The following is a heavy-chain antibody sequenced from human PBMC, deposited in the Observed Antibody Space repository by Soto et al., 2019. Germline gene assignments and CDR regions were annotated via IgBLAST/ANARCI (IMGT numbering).Heavy chain of an antibody. CDR3: ARDLGYDSSGSYLANDAFDI. J-gene: IGHJ3*02. D-gene: IGHD3-22*01. CDR1: GYTFTSYG. CDR2: ISAYNGNT. V-gene: IGHV1-18*01. Sequence: GASVKVSCKASGYTFTSYGISWVRQAPGQGLEWMGWISAYNGNTNYAQKLQGRVTMTTDTSTSTAYMELRSLRSDDTAVYYCARDLGYDSSGSYLANDAFDIWGKGKMLTVSS.